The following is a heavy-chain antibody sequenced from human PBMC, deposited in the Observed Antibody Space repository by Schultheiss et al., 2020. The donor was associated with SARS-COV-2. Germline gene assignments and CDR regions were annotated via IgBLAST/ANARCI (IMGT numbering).Heavy chain of an antibody. V-gene: IGHV4-31*11. CDR3: ARGDYGDYLIDY. CDR1: GGSISSSNW. D-gene: IGHD4-17*01. J-gene: IGHJ4*02. Sequence: SETLSLTCAVSGGSISSSNWWSWVRQHPGKGLEWIGYIYYSGSTYYNPSLKSRVTISVDTSKNQFSLKLSSVTAADTAVYYCARGDYGDYLIDYWGQGTLVTVSS. CDR2: IYYSGST.